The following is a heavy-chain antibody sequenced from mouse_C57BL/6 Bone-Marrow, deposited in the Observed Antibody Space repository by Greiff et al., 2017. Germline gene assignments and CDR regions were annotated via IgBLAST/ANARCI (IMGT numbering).Heavy chain of an antibody. CDR2: IYPGDGDT. CDR1: GYAFSSSW. Sequence: QVQLQQSGPELVKPGASVKISCKASGYAFSSSWMNWVKQRPGKGLEWIGRIYPGDGDTNYNGKFKGKATLPADKSSSTAYMQHSSLTSEDSAVXVCAPYDGYFYFDYWGQGTTLTVSS. D-gene: IGHD2-3*01. V-gene: IGHV1-82*01. J-gene: IGHJ2*01. CDR3: APYDGYFYFDY.